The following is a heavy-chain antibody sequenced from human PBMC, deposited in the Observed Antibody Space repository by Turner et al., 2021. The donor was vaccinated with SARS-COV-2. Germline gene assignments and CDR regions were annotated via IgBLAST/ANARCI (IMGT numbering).Heavy chain of an antibody. CDR3: ARDFPPQDGYNPAGAFDI. V-gene: IGHV3-30*03. Sequence: QVQLVESGGGVVQPGRSLRLSCAASGFPFSNYGMHWVRQAPGKGLEWVAGISYDGRNKHYADSVKGRFTISRDNSKNTLYLQMNSLRGEDTAVYYCARDFPPQDGYNPAGAFDIWGQGTMVTVSS. CDR1: GFPFSNYG. J-gene: IGHJ3*02. D-gene: IGHD5-12*01. CDR2: ISYDGRNK.